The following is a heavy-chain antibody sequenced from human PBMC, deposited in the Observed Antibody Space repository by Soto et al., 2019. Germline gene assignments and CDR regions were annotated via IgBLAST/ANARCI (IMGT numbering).Heavy chain of an antibody. J-gene: IGHJ4*02. V-gene: IGHV1-69*01. D-gene: IGHD3-22*01. CDR2: IIPIFGTA. CDR3: ARGSYYYDSSGYYYPEGHFDY. Sequence: QVRLVQSGAEVKKPGSSVKVSCKASGGTFSSYAISWVRQAPGQGLEWMGGIIPIFGTANYAQKFQGRVTITADESTSTAYMELSSLRSEDTAVYYCARGSYYYDSSGYYYPEGHFDYWGQGTLVTVSS. CDR1: GGTFSSYA.